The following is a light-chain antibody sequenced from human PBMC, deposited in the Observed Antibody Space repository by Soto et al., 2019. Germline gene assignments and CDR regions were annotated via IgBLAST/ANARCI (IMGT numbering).Light chain of an antibody. CDR1: QSVKSSY. CDR3: QQYGSSLYT. CDR2: GAS. J-gene: IGKJ2*01. V-gene: IGKV3-20*01. Sequence: EIVLTQSPGTLSLSPGERATLSCRASQSVKSSYLAWYQQKPGQAPRLLIYGASSRATGIPDRFSGSGSGTEFSLTISRLEPEDFAVYYCQQYGSSLYTFGQGTTLEIK.